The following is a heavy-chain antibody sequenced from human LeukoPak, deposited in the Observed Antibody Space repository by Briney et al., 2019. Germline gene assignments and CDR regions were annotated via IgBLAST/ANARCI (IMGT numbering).Heavy chain of an antibody. Sequence: PGGSLRLSCAASGFTFSSYWMHWVRQAPGKGLVWVSRINTDGSSTSYADSVKGRFTISRDNAKNTLYLQMNSLRAEDTAVYYCARGGQYSGYESGLDYWGQGTLVTVSS. CDR3: ARGGQYSGYESGLDY. J-gene: IGHJ4*02. D-gene: IGHD5-12*01. V-gene: IGHV3-74*01. CDR1: GFTFSSYW. CDR2: INTDGSST.